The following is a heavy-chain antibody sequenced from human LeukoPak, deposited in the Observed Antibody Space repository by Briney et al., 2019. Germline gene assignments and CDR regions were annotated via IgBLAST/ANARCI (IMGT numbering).Heavy chain of an antibody. V-gene: IGHV1-24*01. D-gene: IGHD2-2*01. J-gene: IGHJ6*03. CDR2: FDPEDGET. CDR3: ARDKGLYCSSTSCYSKYYYYYMDV. Sequence: GASVKVSCKVSGYTLTELSMHWVRQAPGKGLEWMGGFDPEDGETIYAQKFQGRVTMTEDTSTDTAYMELSSLRSEDTAVYYCARDKGLYCSSTSCYSKYYYYYMDVWGKGTTVTVSS. CDR1: GYTLTELS.